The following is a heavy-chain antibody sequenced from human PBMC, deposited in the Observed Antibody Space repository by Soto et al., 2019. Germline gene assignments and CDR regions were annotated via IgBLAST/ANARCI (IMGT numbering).Heavy chain of an antibody. CDR1: GFTFSSYA. J-gene: IGHJ4*02. V-gene: IGHV3-30*04. CDR3: AREIERLLGC. D-gene: IGHD3-3*01. CDR2: ISYDGSNK. Sequence: QVQLVESGGGVVQPGRSLRLSRAASGFTFSSYAMHWVRQAPGKGLEWVAVISYDGSNKYYADSVKGRFTISRDNSKNTLYLQMNSLRAEDTAVYYCAREIERLLGCWGQGTLVTVSS.